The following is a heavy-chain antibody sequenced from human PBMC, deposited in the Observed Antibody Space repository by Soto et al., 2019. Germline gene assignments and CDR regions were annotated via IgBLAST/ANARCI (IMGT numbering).Heavy chain of an antibody. CDR3: DGDSGIWNHHEPFDF. CDR1: GGSISRYY. D-gene: IGHD1-1*01. Sequence: SETLSLTCTVSGGSISRYYWSWSRQPPGKGLEWSGYIYYSGSTNYNPSLKSRVTISIDTSKNQFALTVTAVTAADTAGYDCDGDSGIWNHHEPFDFWGQRTLVTVSS. CDR2: IYYSGST. V-gene: IGHV4-59*01. J-gene: IGHJ3*01.